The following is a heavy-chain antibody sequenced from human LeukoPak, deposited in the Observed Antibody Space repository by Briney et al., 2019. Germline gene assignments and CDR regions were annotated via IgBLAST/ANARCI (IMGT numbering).Heavy chain of an antibody. CDR1: GFTFSSYA. CDR2: ISGSGGST. D-gene: IGHD3-10*01. Sequence: GGSLRLSCAASGFTFSSYAMSWVRQAPGKGLEWVSAISGSGGSTYYADSVKGRFTISRDNSKNTLYLQMNSLRAEDTAVYYCAKDLSEGGAVISDDAFDIWGQGTMVTVSS. V-gene: IGHV3-23*01. CDR3: AKDLSEGGAVISDDAFDI. J-gene: IGHJ3*02.